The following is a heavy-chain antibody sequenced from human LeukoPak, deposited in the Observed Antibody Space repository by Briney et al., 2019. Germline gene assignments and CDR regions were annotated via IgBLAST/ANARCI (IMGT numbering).Heavy chain of an antibody. V-gene: IGHV3-23*01. D-gene: IGHD5-12*01. CDR1: GFSFSSYA. J-gene: IGHJ4*02. CDR2: FSGSGGST. Sequence: GGSLRLSCAASGFSFSSYAMSWVRQAPGKGLEWVSSFSGSGGSTYYADSVKGRFTISRDNSKNTLYLQMNSLRAEDTAVYYCARGPSGYHNTGGQGTLVTVSS. CDR3: ARGPSGYHNT.